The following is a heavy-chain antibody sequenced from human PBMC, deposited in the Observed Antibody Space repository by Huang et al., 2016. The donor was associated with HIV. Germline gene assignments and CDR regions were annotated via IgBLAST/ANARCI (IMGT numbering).Heavy chain of an antibody. Sequence: EVQLVQSGAEVKKPGESLKISCKGSGYRFRSNWIGWVRQLPGKGLEGMGIIYPGDSDTRYSPSLQGKVTISADKSIKTAYLQWSSLKASDTAMYYCARLIGSPSFYYGLDVWGQGTTVTVSS. CDR1: GYRFRSNW. CDR2: IYPGDSDT. D-gene: IGHD3-10*01. CDR3: ARLIGSPSFYYGLDV. J-gene: IGHJ6*02. V-gene: IGHV5-51*01.